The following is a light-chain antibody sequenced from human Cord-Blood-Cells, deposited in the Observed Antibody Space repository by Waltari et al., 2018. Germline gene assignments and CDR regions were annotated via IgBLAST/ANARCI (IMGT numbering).Light chain of an antibody. J-gene: IGKJ4*01. CDR2: GAS. Sequence: EIVLTQSPGTLSSSPGERATISCRASQSVSSSYLAWYQQKPGQAPRLLIYGASSRATGIPDRFSGSGSGTDFTLTISRLEPEDFAVYYCQQYGSSPPLTFGGGTKVEIK. CDR1: QSVSSSY. V-gene: IGKV3-20*01. CDR3: QQYGSSPPLT.